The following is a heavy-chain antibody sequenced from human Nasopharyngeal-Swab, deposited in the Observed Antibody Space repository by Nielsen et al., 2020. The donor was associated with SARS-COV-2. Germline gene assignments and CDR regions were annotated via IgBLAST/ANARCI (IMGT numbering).Heavy chain of an antibody. CDR1: GFTFSTYW. Sequence: GESLKISCAASGFTFSTYWMHWVRQAPGEGLVWVSRINSDGSSTRYADSVKGRFTISRDNAKNTLYLQMNSLRAEGTAMYYCTRDPDDYGSGSFYNWGQGTMVTVSS. CDR2: INSDGSST. V-gene: IGHV3-74*01. J-gene: IGHJ3*02. D-gene: IGHD3-10*01. CDR3: TRDPDDYGSGSFYN.